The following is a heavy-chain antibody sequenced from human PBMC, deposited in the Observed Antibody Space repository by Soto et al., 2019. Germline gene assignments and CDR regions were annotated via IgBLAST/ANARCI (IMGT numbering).Heavy chain of an antibody. V-gene: IGHV3-23*01. CDR1: GFTFSSYA. J-gene: IGHJ4*02. CDR2: ISGSGGST. CDR3: AKATPLYGSGSYYNDY. Sequence: EVQLLESGGGLVQPGGSLRLSCAASGFTFSSYAMSWVRQAPGKGLEWVSAISGSGGSTYYADSVKGRFTISRDNSKNTLDLQMNSLRAEDTAVYYCAKATPLYGSGSYYNDYWGQGTLVTVSS. D-gene: IGHD3-10*01.